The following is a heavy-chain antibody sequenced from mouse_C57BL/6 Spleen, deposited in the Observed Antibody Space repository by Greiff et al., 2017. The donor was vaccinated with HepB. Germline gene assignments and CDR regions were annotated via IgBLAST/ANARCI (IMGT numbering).Heavy chain of an antibody. D-gene: IGHD1-1*02. CDR3: ARGWYGNWYFDV. CDR2: ISDGGSYT. Sequence: DVQLVESGGGLVKPGGSLKLSCAASGFTFSSYAMSWVRQTPEKRLEWVATISDGGSYTYYPDNVKGRFTISRDNAKNNLYLQMSHLKSEDTAMYYCARGWYGNWYFDVWGTGTTVTVSS. V-gene: IGHV5-4*01. J-gene: IGHJ1*03. CDR1: GFTFSSYA.